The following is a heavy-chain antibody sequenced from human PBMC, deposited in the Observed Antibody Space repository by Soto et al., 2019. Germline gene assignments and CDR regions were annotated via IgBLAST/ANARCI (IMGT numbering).Heavy chain of an antibody. D-gene: IGHD6-19*01. CDR1: GFTFSSSF. CDR3: ARYFRGSGRYFFDY. J-gene: IGHJ4*02. Sequence: RGPPRLSSVAPGFTFSSSFMGWVRQAPGEGLEWLANINQDGGGPFNVESVQGRFTISTDNAKDSLLLQMNSLRVEDTAVYYCARYFRGSGRYFFDYWGQGTLGTVSS. V-gene: IGHV3-7*03. CDR2: INQDGGGP.